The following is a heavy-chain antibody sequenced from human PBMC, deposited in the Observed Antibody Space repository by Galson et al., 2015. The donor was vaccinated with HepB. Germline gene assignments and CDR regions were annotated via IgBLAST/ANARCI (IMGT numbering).Heavy chain of an antibody. Sequence: SLRLSCAVSGFTFSSYSMNWVRQAPGEGLERVSYISGGRSTIYYADSVRGRFTISRDNAKNSLYLQMNSLRAEDTAVYYCARDRADPTTNRYYYYMDVWGKGTTVTVSS. CDR2: ISGGRSTI. CDR3: ARDRADPTTNRYYYYMDV. CDR1: GFTFSSYS. J-gene: IGHJ6*03. V-gene: IGHV3-48*01. D-gene: IGHD1/OR15-1a*01.